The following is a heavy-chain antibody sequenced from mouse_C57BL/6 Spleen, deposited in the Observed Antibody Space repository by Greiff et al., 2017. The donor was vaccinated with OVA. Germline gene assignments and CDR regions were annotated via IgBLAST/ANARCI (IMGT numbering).Heavy chain of an antibody. CDR2: IRNKANGYTT. V-gene: IGHV7-3*01. D-gene: IGHD1-1*01. CDR1: GFTFTDYY. Sequence: EVQLVESGGGLVQPGGSLSLSCAASGFTFTDYYMSWVRQPPGKALEWLGFIRNKANGYTTEYSASVKGRFTISRDNSQSILYLQMNALRAEDSATYYCARSGYGSSYCAMDYWGQGTSVTVSS. J-gene: IGHJ4*01. CDR3: ARSGYGSSYCAMDY.